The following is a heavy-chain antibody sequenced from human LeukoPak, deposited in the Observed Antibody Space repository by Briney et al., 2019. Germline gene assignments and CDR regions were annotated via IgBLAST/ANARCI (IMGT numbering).Heavy chain of an antibody. J-gene: IGHJ5*02. CDR2: INHSGST. D-gene: IGHD4-17*01. CDR3: ARGRLRSTPGFDP. V-gene: IGHV4-34*01. Sequence: SETLSLTCAVYGGSFSGYYWSWIRQPPGKGLEWIGEINHSGSTNYNPSLKSRVTISVDTSKNQFSLKLSSVTAADTAVYYCARGRLRSTPGFDPWGQGTLVTVSS. CDR1: GGSFSGYY.